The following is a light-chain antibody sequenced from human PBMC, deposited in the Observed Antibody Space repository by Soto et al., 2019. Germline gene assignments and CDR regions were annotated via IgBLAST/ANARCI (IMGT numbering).Light chain of an antibody. CDR2: KAS. Sequence: DIQMTQSPSTLSGSVGDRVTITCRASQTISSWLAWYQQKPVKAPKLLIYKASTLKSGVPSRFSGSGSGTEFTLTTSSLQPDDFAAYYCQHYNSYSEAFGQGTKVELK. CDR3: QHYNSYSEA. V-gene: IGKV1-5*03. CDR1: QTISSW. J-gene: IGKJ1*01.